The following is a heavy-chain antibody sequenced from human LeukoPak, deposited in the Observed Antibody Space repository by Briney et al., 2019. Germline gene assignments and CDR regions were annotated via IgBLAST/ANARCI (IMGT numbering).Heavy chain of an antibody. CDR3: ARHFGGSCYSCPFDP. CDR2: IYYSGST. CDR1: GGSISSSSYC. D-gene: IGHD2-15*01. J-gene: IGHJ5*02. V-gene: IGHV4-39*01. Sequence: PSETLSLTCTVSGGSISSSSYCWGWLRQPPGKGLEWIGSIYYSGSTYYNPSLKSRVTISVDTSKNQFSLKLSSVTAADTAVYYCARHFGGSCYSCPFDPWGQGTLVTVSS.